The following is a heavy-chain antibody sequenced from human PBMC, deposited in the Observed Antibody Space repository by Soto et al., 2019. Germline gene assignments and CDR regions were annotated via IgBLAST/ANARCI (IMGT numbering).Heavy chain of an antibody. D-gene: IGHD5-12*01. V-gene: IGHV4-4*07. Sequence: QVQLQESGPGLVKPSETLSLTCTVSGVSISSYYWSWIRQPAGKGLEWIGRIYTSGSTNYNPSLKSRVTMSVDTSKNQFSRKLSSVTAADTAVYYCARDSESGYDCWFDPWGQGTLVTVSS. CDR3: ARDSESGYDCWFDP. J-gene: IGHJ5*02. CDR2: IYTSGST. CDR1: GVSISSYY.